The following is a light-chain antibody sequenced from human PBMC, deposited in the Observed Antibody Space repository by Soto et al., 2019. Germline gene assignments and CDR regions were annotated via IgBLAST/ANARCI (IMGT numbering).Light chain of an antibody. Sequence: SVLTQSPATLSLSPGERATLSCRASQSDGNYIAWYQQKPGQPPRLLIYDVSNRATGVPARFSGSGSGTDFTLTISSLEPEDFGVYHCQQRSSWPRMYTFAQGTKLEI. V-gene: IGKV3-11*01. CDR1: QSDGNY. CDR3: QQRSSWPRMYT. J-gene: IGKJ2*01. CDR2: DVS.